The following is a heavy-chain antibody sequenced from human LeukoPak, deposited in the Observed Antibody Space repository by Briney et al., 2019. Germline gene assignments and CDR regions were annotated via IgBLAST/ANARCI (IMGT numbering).Heavy chain of an antibody. J-gene: IGHJ4*02. Sequence: SGGSLRLSCTASGFTFSNAWMSWVRQAPGKGLEWIGRIKSNGDGGTTEFAAPVKGRFTISRDDSKNTLYLQMNSLETEDTAVYYCTADGNCQTISCYWGQGALVTVSS. CDR1: GFTFSNAW. CDR2: IKSNGDGGTT. CDR3: TADGNCQTISCY. D-gene: IGHD2-2*03. V-gene: IGHV3-15*01.